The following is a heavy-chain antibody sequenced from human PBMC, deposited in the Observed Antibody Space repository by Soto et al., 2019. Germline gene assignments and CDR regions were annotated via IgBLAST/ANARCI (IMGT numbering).Heavy chain of an antibody. CDR1: GYTFTTYY. CDR3: ARAGYCSGCICFHGNFAY. V-gene: IGHV1-46*01. CDR2: INPNGGST. J-gene: IGHJ4*02. Sequence: QVQLVQSGAEVKKPGASVKVSCKASGYTFTTYYMHWVRQAPGQGLEWMGRINPNGGSTTYAQKFQGRVTMTMDTATSTVYMEMSSLRSEDTAVYYCARAGYCSGCICFHGNFAYWGQGTLVTVSS. D-gene: IGHD2-15*01.